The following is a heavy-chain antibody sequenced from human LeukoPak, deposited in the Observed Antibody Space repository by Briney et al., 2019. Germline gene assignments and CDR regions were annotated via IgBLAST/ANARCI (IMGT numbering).Heavy chain of an antibody. CDR3: ARRSFASWFDP. Sequence: SETLSLTCTVSGGSISSYYWSWIRQPPGKGLEWTGYIYYSGSTNYNPSLKSRVTISVDTSKNQFSLKLSSVTAADTAVYYCARRSFASWFDPWGQGTLVTVSS. D-gene: IGHD3-10*01. CDR2: IYYSGST. V-gene: IGHV4-59*01. CDR1: GGSISSYY. J-gene: IGHJ5*02.